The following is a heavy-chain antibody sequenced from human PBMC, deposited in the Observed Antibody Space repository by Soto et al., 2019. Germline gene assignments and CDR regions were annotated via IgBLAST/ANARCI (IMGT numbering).Heavy chain of an antibody. CDR2: IYYSGST. J-gene: IGHJ4*02. V-gene: IGHV4-39*01. D-gene: IGHD3-22*01. Sequence: PSETLPLTCTVSGGSITSSSYYWGWIRQPPGKGLEWIGSIYYSGSTYYNPSLKSRVTISVDTSKNQFSLKLSSVTAADTAVYYCMLGSGWKDFDYWGQGTLVT. CDR1: GGSITSSSYY. CDR3: MLGSGWKDFDY.